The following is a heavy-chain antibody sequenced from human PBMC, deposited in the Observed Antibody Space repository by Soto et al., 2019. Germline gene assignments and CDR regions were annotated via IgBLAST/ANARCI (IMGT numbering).Heavy chain of an antibody. J-gene: IGHJ6*02. CDR2: ISGSGGST. CDR1: GFTFNSYD. CDR3: AKDFLDSSPRYGMDV. V-gene: IGHV3-23*01. Sequence: LRLSCAGSGFTFNSYDMNWVRQAPGKGLEWVSGISGSGGSTYYADSVKGRFTISRDNSKNTLYLQMNSLRAEDTAVYYCAKDFLDSSPRYGMDVWGQGTTVTVSS. D-gene: IGHD6-13*01.